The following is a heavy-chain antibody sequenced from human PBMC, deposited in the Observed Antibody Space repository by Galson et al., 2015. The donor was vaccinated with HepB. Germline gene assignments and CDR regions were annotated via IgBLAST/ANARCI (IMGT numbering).Heavy chain of an antibody. V-gene: IGHV1-69*04. Sequence: KASGGTFSSCAISWVRQAPGQGLEWMGRIIPILGIANYAQKFQGRVTITADKSTSTAYMELSSLRSEDTAVYYCARDSGYSGYDSGRCAFDIWGQGTMVTVSS. D-gene: IGHD5-12*01. CDR2: IIPILGIA. J-gene: IGHJ3*02. CDR1: GGTFSSCA. CDR3: ARDSGYSGYDSGRCAFDI.